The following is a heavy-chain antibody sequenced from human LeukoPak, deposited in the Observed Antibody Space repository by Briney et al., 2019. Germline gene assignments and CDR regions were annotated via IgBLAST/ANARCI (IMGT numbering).Heavy chain of an antibody. Sequence: PSGTLSLTCAVSGGSISSSNWWSWVRQPPGKGLEWIGEIYHSGSTNYNPSLKSRVTISVDKSKNQFSLKLSSVTAADTAVYYCALYYYDSSGYHHFDYWGQGTLVTVSP. CDR1: GGSISSSNW. CDR3: ALYYYDSSGYHHFDY. CDR2: IYHSGST. D-gene: IGHD3-22*01. J-gene: IGHJ4*02. V-gene: IGHV4-4*02.